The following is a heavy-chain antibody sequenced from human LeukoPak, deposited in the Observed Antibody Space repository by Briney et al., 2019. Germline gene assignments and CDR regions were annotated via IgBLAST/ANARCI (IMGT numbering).Heavy chain of an antibody. Sequence: PGGSLRLSCAASGFNVTTNYMSWVRQAPGKGLEWVSVIYSGGTTYYADSVKGRFTISRDISKNTLSLRMNSLRAEDTAVYYCARGRRDGYNLGYWGQGTLVAVSS. CDR2: IYSGGTT. CDR1: GFNVTTNY. CDR3: ARGRRDGYNLGY. V-gene: IGHV3-53*01. D-gene: IGHD5-24*01. J-gene: IGHJ4*02.